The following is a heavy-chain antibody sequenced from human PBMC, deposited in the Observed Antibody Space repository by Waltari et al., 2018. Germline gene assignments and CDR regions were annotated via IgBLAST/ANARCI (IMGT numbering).Heavy chain of an antibody. J-gene: IGHJ4*02. Sequence: QLVQSGPEVKKTGASVKVSCKASAFAFKTSSVQWLRQARGQRPEGIGWIGVESGNTNYARKFQDRVTFTRDMSTSTAYMELTSLRSEDTAVYYCATDQEVEYDFWRGYMYWGQGTLVSVSS. D-gene: IGHD3-3*01. V-gene: IGHV1-58*01. CDR1: AFAFKTSS. CDR3: ATDQEVEYDFWRGYMY. CDR2: IGVESGNT.